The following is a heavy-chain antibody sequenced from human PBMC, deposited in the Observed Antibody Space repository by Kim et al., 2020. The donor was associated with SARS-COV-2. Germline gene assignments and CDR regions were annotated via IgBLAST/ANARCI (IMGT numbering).Heavy chain of an antibody. CDR2: ISYDGSNK. J-gene: IGHJ4*02. V-gene: IGHV3-30*18. CDR3: AKVKVRYDSSGYKGLFDY. D-gene: IGHD3-22*01. Sequence: GGSLRLSCAASGFTFSSYGMHWVRQAPGKGLEWVAVISYDGSNKYYADSVKGRFTISRDNSKNTLYLQMNSLRAEDTAVYYCAKVKVRYDSSGYKGLFDYWGQGTLVTVSS. CDR1: GFTFSSYG.